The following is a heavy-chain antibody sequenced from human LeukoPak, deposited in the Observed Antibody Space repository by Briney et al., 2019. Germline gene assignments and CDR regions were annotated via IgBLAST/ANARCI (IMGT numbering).Heavy chain of an antibody. D-gene: IGHD3-3*01. Sequence: ASVKVSCKASGYTFTGYYMHWVRQAPGQGLEWMGWINPNSGGTNYAQKFQGRVTMTRDTSISTAYMELSRLTSDDTAMYFCARDFDFWSAYSSFDYWGQGTLVTVSS. V-gene: IGHV1-2*02. J-gene: IGHJ4*02. CDR1: GYTFTGYY. CDR3: ARDFDFWSAYSSFDY. CDR2: INPNSGGT.